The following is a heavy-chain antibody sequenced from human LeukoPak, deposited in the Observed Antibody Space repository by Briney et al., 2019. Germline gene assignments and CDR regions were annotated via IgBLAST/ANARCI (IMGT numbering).Heavy chain of an antibody. CDR1: GFTFSSYA. Sequence: GGSLRLSCAASGFTFSSYAMHWVRRAPGKGLEWVAVISYDGSNKYYADSVKGRFTISRDNSKNTLYLQMNSLRAEDTAVYYCAGDGYSSGWYAVYYYYYMDVWGKGTTVTVSS. J-gene: IGHJ6*03. CDR3: AGDGYSSGWYAVYYYYYMDV. CDR2: ISYDGSNK. D-gene: IGHD6-19*01. V-gene: IGHV3-30*04.